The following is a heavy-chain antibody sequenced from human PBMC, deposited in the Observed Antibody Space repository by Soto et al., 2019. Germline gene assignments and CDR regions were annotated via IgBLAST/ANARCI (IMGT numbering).Heavy chain of an antibody. D-gene: IGHD4-17*01. CDR2: IYPSDSDT. Sequence: GESLKISCKVSGSTFTIYSSGGVRQMPGKGLEWMGIIYPSDSDTRYSPSFKGQVTISADKSINTAYLQWNSLKASDTAIYYCARPANTVADHFDLWGQGTPVTVSS. V-gene: IGHV5-51*01. CDR1: GSTFTIYS. J-gene: IGHJ4*02. CDR3: ARPANTVADHFDL.